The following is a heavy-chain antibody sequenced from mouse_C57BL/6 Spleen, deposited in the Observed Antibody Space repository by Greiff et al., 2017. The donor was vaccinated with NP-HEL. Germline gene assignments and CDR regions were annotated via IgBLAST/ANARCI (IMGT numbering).Heavy chain of an antibody. J-gene: IGHJ2*01. CDR1: GFTFSSYG. V-gene: IGHV5-6*01. D-gene: IGHD4-1*01. CDR3: ARLGSFFDY. Sequence: EVQVVESGGDLVKPGGSLKLSCAASGFTFSSYGMSWVRQTPDKRLEWVATISSGGSYTYYPDSVKGRFPISRDNAKNTLYLQMSSLKSEDTAMYYCARLGSFFDYWGQGTTLTVSS. CDR2: ISSGGSYT.